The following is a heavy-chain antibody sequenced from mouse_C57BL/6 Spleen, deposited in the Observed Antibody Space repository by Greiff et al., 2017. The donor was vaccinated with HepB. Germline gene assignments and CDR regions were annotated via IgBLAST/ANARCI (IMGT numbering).Heavy chain of an antibody. V-gene: IGHV5-9-1*02. Sequence: EVMLVESGEGLVKPGGSLKLSCAASGFTFSSYAMSWVRQTPEKRLEWVAYISSGGDYIYYADTVKGRFTISRDNARNTLYLQMSSLKSEDTAMYYCTRDPSYDYDPWFAYWGQGTLVTVSA. D-gene: IGHD2-4*01. CDR3: TRDPSYDYDPWFAY. J-gene: IGHJ3*01. CDR2: ISSGGDYI. CDR1: GFTFSSYA.